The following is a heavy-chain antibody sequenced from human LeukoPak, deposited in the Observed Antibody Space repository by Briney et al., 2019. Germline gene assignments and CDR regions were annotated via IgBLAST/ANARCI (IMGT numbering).Heavy chain of an antibody. J-gene: IGHJ4*02. CDR3: ARDSGYSGYDYTPIDY. V-gene: IGHV3-7*01. D-gene: IGHD5-12*01. CDR2: IREDGNEK. CDR1: GFTFTKHW. Sequence: GGSLRLSCAATGFTFTKHWMSWVRQTIGKGLECVAKIREDGNEKHYVDSVKGRFTISRDNAKNSLYLQMNSLRAEDTAVYYCARDSGYSGYDYTPIDYWGQGTLVTVSS.